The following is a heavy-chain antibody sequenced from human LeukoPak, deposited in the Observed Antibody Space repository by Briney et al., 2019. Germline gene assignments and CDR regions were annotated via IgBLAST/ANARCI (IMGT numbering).Heavy chain of an antibody. J-gene: IGHJ5*02. Sequence: ASVKVSCKASGYTFTSYGISWVRQAPGQGLERMGWISAYNGNTNYAQKLQGKVTMTTDTSTSTAYMELRSLRSDDTAVYYCAREGYDFWSGYYKGWFDPWGQGTLVTVSS. D-gene: IGHD3-3*01. CDR1: GYTFTSYG. CDR3: AREGYDFWSGYYKGWFDP. CDR2: ISAYNGNT. V-gene: IGHV1-18*01.